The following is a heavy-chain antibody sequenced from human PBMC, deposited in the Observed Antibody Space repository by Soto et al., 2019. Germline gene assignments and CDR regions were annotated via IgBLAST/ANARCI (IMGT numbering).Heavy chain of an antibody. D-gene: IGHD3-9*01. V-gene: IGHV1-3*01. CDR2: INAGNGNT. J-gene: IGHJ5*02. Sequence: ASVKVSCKASGYTFTSYAMHWVRQAPGQRLEWMGWINAGNGNTKYSQKFQGRVTITRDTSASTAYMELSSLRSEDTAVYYCARAFYDILAYNWFDPWGQGTLVTVSS. CDR3: ARAFYDILAYNWFDP. CDR1: GYTFTSYA.